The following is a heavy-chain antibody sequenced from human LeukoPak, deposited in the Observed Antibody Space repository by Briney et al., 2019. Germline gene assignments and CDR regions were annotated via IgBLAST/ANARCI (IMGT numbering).Heavy chain of an antibody. CDR2: VYYSRSI. V-gene: IGHV4-39*07. D-gene: IGHD1-20*01. J-gene: IGHJ4*02. CDR1: GDSISSSIYS. CDR3: ARGTLNWYAIY. Sequence: PSETLSLTCTVSGDSISSSIYSWGWIRQPPGKGLEWIGSVYYSRSIHYNPSLKSRVTISLDTSNNQFSLKVTSVTAADTAVYYCARGTLNWYAIYWGQGTLATVSS.